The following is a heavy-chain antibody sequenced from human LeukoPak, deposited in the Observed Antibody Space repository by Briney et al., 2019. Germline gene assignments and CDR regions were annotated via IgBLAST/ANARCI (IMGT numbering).Heavy chain of an antibody. CDR3: AKDKRSRFYDSSGYSF. CDR1: GFTFSSYS. CDR2: ISGSGGST. J-gene: IGHJ4*02. V-gene: IGHV3-23*01. Sequence: GGSLRLSCAASGFTFSSYSMNWVRQAPGKGLEWVSAISGSGGSTYYADSVKGRFTISRDNSKNTLYLQMNSLRAEDTAVYYCAKDKRSRFYDSSGYSFWGQGTLVTVSS. D-gene: IGHD3-22*01.